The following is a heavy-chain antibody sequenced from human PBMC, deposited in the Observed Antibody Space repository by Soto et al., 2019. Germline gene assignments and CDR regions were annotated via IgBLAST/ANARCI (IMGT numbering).Heavy chain of an antibody. Sequence: QVQLVESGGGVVQPGRSLRLSCAASGFTFSSYAMHWVRQAPGKGLEWVAAISHDGSDKYFADSVRGRFTISRDNSKNALDLQMNSLRAENTAVYSCKKAKHYLWGNYRVDFWGQGTLGTVSS. CDR3: KKAKHYLWGNYRVDF. D-gene: IGHD3-16*02. CDR2: ISHDGSDK. V-gene: IGHV3-30*18. CDR1: GFTFSSYA. J-gene: IGHJ4*02.